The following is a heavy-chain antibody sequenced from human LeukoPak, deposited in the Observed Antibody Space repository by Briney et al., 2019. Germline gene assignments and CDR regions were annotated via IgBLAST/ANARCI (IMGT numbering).Heavy chain of an antibody. D-gene: IGHD5-24*01. CDR1: GGTFSSYA. J-gene: IGHJ5*02. CDR2: IIPIFGTA. Sequence: GASVKVSCKASGGTFSSYAISWVRQAPGQGLEWMGGIIPIFGTANYAQKFQGRVTITADKSTSTAYMELSSLRSEDTAVYYCARGQEMATTRAVWFDPWGQGTLVTVSS. CDR3: ARGQEMATTRAVWFDP. V-gene: IGHV1-69*06.